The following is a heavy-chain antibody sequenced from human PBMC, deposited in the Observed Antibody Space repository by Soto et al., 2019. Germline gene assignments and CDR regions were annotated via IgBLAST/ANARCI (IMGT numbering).Heavy chain of an antibody. J-gene: IGHJ4*02. V-gene: IGHV4-39*01. CDR3: ASLYYDFWSGYYRSWAYCLD. CDR2: IYYSGST. D-gene: IGHD3-3*01. CDR1: GGSISSSSYY. Sequence: QLQLQESGPGLVKPSETLSLTCTVSGGSISSSSYYWGWIRQPPGKGLEWIGSIYYSGSTYYNPSLKSRVTISVDTSKNQFSLKLSSVTAADTAVYYCASLYYDFWSGYYRSWAYCLDWGQGTLVTVSS.